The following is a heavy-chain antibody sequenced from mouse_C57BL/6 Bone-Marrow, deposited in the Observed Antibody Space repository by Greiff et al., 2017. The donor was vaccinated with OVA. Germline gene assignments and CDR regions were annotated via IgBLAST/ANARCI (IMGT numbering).Heavy chain of an antibody. CDR1: GYTFTSYW. CDR2: IYPGSGST. D-gene: IGHD1-1*01. V-gene: IGHV1-55*01. Sequence: QVQLQQPGAELVKPGASVKMSCKASGYTFTSYWITWVKPRPGQGLEWIGDIYPGSGSTNYHEKFKSKATLTVDTSSSTAYMQLSILTSEDSAVYYGAREGYYGSSYCFDYWGQGTTLTVSS. CDR3: AREGYYGSSYCFDY. J-gene: IGHJ2*01.